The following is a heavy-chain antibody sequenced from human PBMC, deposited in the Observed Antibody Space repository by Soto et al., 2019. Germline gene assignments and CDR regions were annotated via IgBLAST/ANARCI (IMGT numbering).Heavy chain of an antibody. CDR1: GYTFTGSY. V-gene: IGHV1-2*04. D-gene: IGHD3-22*01. J-gene: IGHJ3*02. Sequence: QVQLVQSGAEVKKPGASVKVSCKASGYTFTGSYMHWVRQAPGQGLEWMGWINPNSGGTNYAQKCQGWGTMTRDTSIRSVYMERSRLRSDDPAVYYCARGGVTMTVVRGLNAFDIWGQGTMVTVSS. CDR3: ARGGVTMTVVRGLNAFDI. CDR2: INPNSGGT.